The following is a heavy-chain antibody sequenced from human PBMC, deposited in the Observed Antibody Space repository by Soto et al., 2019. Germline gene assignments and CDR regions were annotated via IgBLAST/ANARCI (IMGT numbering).Heavy chain of an antibody. CDR2: ISGSGGST. D-gene: IGHD2-2*01. V-gene: IGHV3-23*01. CDR3: AKDSSPNIVVVPAAYDY. Sequence: PGGSLRLSCAASGFTFSSYAMSWVRQAPGKGLEWVSAISGSGGSTYYADSVKGRFTISRDNSKNTLYLQMNSLRAEDTAVYYCAKDSSPNIVVVPAAYDYWGQGTLVTVSS. CDR1: GFTFSSYA. J-gene: IGHJ4*02.